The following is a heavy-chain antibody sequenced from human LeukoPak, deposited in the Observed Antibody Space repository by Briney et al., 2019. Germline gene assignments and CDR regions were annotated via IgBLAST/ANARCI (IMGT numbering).Heavy chain of an antibody. D-gene: IGHD3-10*01. CDR2: IYYSGST. CDR1: GGSIRSSSYY. Sequence: NPSETLSLTCTVSGGSIRSSSYYWGWIRQPPGKGLEWIGSIYYSGSTYYNPSLKSRVTISVDTSKNQFSLKLTSVTAADTAVYYCARQTTTMVRGVIWFDPWGQGTLVTVSS. CDR3: ARQTTTMVRGVIWFDP. V-gene: IGHV4-39*01. J-gene: IGHJ5*02.